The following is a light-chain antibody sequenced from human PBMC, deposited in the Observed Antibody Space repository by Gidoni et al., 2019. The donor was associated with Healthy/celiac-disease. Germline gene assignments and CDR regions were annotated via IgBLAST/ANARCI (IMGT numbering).Light chain of an antibody. Sequence: DIQLTQSPSSLSASVGDRVTITCRESQSISSYLNWYQQKPGKAPKLLIYAASSLQSGVPTRFSGSGSGTDFTITISSLQPEDFATYYCQQSYSTPRTVGGGTKVEIK. CDR3: QQSYSTPRT. V-gene: IGKV1-39*01. J-gene: IGKJ4*01. CDR1: QSISSY. CDR2: AAS.